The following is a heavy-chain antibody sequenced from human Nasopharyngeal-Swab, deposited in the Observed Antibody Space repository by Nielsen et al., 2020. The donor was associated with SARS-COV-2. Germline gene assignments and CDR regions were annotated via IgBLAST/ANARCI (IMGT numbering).Heavy chain of an antibody. CDR1: GFTFSSYW. D-gene: IGHD6-13*01. J-gene: IGHJ4*02. CDR3: ARGGSYSSSWYATY. Sequence: GASLKISCAASGFTFSSYWMHWVRQAPGKGLVWVSRINSDGSSTSYADSVKGRFTISKDNAKNTLYLQKNSLRAEDTAVYFCARGGSYSSSWYATYWGQGTLVTVSS. V-gene: IGHV3-74*01. CDR2: INSDGSST.